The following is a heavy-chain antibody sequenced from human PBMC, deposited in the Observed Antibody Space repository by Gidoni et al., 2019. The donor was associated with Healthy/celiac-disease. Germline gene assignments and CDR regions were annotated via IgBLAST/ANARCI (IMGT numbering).Heavy chain of an antibody. V-gene: IGHV4-39*01. CDR3: AIIPATYSSGWYSPGG. J-gene: IGHJ4*02. CDR1: GGSISSSSYY. D-gene: IGHD6-19*01. CDR2: IYYSGST. Sequence: QLQLQESGPGLVKPSETLSLTCTVSGGSISSSSYYWGWIRQPPGKGLEWIGSIYYSGSTYYNPSLKSRVTISVDTSKNQFSLKLSSVTAADTAVYYCAIIPATYSSGWYSPGGWGQGTLVTVSS.